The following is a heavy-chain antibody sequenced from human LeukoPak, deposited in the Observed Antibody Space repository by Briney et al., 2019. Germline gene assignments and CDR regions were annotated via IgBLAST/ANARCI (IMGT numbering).Heavy chain of an antibody. CDR3: ATYDSWSGYNIAY. J-gene: IGHJ4*02. CDR1: GFTLSSRW. D-gene: IGHD3-3*01. V-gene: IGHV3-7*03. Sequence: QAGGSLRLSCVVSGFTLSSRWMMWVRQAPGEGLEWMTNINRDRSEKNYVDSVKGRFTITRDNAENSLYLQMNSLKVEDSAIYYCATYDSWSGYNIAYWGQGTLVTVPS. CDR2: INRDRSEK.